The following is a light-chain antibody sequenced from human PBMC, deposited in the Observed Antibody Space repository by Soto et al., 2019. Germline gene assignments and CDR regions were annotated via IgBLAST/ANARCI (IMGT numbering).Light chain of an antibody. J-gene: IGLJ1*01. CDR2: EVF. Sequence: QSVLTHPPSASGSPGQSVTISCTGTKSDIGVYDFVSWYQHLPGKAPRLIIYEVFQRPSGVPDRFSGSESGNTDSLTVSGPQAADEADYYCKSYAGSNTYVFGSGTKVTV. CDR1: KSDIGVYDF. CDR3: KSYAGSNTYV. V-gene: IGLV2-8*01.